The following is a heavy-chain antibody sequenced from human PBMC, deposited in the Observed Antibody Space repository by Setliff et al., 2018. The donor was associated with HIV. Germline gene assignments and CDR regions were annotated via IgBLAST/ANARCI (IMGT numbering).Heavy chain of an antibody. J-gene: IGHJ6*03. V-gene: IGHV4-31*03. CDR3: AREWRGRYYYYMDV. D-gene: IGHD3-10*01. CDR2: IYYSGSA. Sequence: SETLSLTCTVSGGSISSGGYYWSWIRQHPEKGLEWIGYIYYSGSAYYNPSLKSRVAISLDTPKNQFSLKLTSMTAADTAVYYCAREWRGRYYYYMDVWGKGTTVTVSS. CDR1: GGSISSGGYY.